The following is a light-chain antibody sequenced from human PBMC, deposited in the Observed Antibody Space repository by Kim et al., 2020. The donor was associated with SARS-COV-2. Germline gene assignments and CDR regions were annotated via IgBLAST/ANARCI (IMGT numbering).Light chain of an antibody. CDR1: SLRSYY. Sequence: SSELTQDPAVSVALGQTVRITCQGDSLRSYYASWYQQKPGQATVLVIYGKNNRHSGIPDRFSGSSSGNTASLTINGAQAEDEADYYCNSRDSSGNHLVFG. V-gene: IGLV3-19*01. CDR2: GKN. J-gene: IGLJ2*01. CDR3: NSRDSSGNHLV.